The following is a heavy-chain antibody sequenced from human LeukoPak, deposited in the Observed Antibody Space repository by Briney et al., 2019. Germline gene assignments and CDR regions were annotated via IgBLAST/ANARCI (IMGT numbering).Heavy chain of an antibody. CDR3: ARDRIDSWITRSCYYYYGMDV. CDR2: IYHSGST. CDR1: GYSISSGYY. D-gene: IGHD1-26*01. Sequence: PSETLSLTCAVSGYSISSGYYWGWIRPPPGKGLEWIGNIYHSGSTYYNPSLKSRVTISVDPSKNQYSLKLSSVTAADTAVYYCARDRIDSWITRSCYYYYGMDVWGKGTTVTVSS. V-gene: IGHV4-38-2*02. J-gene: IGHJ6*04.